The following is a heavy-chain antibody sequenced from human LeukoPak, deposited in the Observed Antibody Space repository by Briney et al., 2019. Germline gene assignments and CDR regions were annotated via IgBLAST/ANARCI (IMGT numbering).Heavy chain of an antibody. CDR3: ARDGSTMIVVVTTEGYGMDV. D-gene: IGHD3-22*01. CDR1: GFTFSSYA. V-gene: IGHV3-30-3*01. Sequence: PGGSLRLSCAASGFTFSSYAMHWVRQAPGKGLEWVAVIPYDGSNKYYADSVKGRFTISRDNSKNTLYLQMNSLRAEDTAVYYCARDGSTMIVVVTTEGYGMDVWGQGTTVTVSS. CDR2: IPYDGSNK. J-gene: IGHJ6*02.